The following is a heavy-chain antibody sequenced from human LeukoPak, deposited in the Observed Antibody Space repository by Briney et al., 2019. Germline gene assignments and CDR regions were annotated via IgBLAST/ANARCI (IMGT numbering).Heavy chain of an antibody. D-gene: IGHD3-3*02. CDR1: GFTFSNFW. V-gene: IGHV3-7*01. CDR3: ARHFSTYSYGLDV. Sequence: GGSLRPSCAASGFTFSNFWMSWVRQAPGKGLEWVANINPDGSAKYYVDSVKGRFTISRDNAENSLYLQMNSLRPEDTAVYYCARHFSTYSYGLDVWGQGTTVTVSS. J-gene: IGHJ6*02. CDR2: INPDGSAK.